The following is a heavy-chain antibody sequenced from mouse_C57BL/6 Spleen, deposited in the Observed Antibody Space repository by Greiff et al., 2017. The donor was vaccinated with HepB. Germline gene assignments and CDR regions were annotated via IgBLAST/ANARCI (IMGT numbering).Heavy chain of an antibody. J-gene: IGHJ3*01. CDR2: IHPNSGST. D-gene: IGHD1-1*01. CDR1: GYTFTSYW. V-gene: IGHV1-64*01. CDR3: ARADYGSSYWFAY. Sequence: QVQLQQPGAELVKPGASVKLSCKASGYTFTSYWMHWVKQRPGQGLEWIGMIHPNSGSTNYNEKFKSKATLTVDKSSSTAYMQLSSLTSEDSAVYYCARADYGSSYWFAYWDQGTLVTVSA.